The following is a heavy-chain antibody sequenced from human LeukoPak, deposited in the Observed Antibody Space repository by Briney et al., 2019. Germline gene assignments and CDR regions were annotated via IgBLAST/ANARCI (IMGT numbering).Heavy chain of an antibody. Sequence: SETLSLTCTVSGGSISSYYWSWIRQPPGKGLEWIGYIYYSGSTNYNPSLKSRVTISVDTSKNQFSLKLSSVTAADTAVYYCASGDGYGYRYYYYYMDFWRKGTTVPVSS. CDR1: GGSISSYY. CDR3: ASGDGYGYRYYYYYMDF. J-gene: IGHJ6*03. D-gene: IGHD5-18*01. CDR2: IYYSGST. V-gene: IGHV4-59*01.